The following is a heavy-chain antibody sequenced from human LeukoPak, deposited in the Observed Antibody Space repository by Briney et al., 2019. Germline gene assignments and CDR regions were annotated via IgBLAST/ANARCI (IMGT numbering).Heavy chain of an antibody. Sequence: SETLSLTCTVSGGSISSGSYYWSWIRQPAGKGLEWIGRIYTSGSTNYNPSLKSRVTISVDTSKNQFSLKLSSVTAADTAVYYCARDLGTDDAFDIWGQGTMVTVSS. CDR1: GGSISSGSYY. CDR2: IYTSGST. CDR3: ARDLGTDDAFDI. D-gene: IGHD7-27*01. J-gene: IGHJ3*02. V-gene: IGHV4-61*02.